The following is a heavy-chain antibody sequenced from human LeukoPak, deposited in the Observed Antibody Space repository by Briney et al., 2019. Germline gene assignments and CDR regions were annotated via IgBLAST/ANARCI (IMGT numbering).Heavy chain of an antibody. Sequence: ASVKVSCKSSGYTFTSYYISWVRQAPGQGLEWMGWINPYNGDTNYAQKVQGRVTMTTDTSTNTAYMELRSLRSDDTAVYYCATDLTMAGRNYWGQGTLVTVSS. V-gene: IGHV1-18*01. J-gene: IGHJ4*02. CDR1: GYTFTSYY. CDR3: ATDLTMAGRNY. D-gene: IGHD6-19*01. CDR2: INPYNGDT.